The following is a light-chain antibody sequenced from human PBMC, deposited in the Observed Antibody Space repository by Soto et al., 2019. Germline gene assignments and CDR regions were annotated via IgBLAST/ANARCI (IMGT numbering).Light chain of an antibody. CDR2: DNN. J-gene: IGLJ1*01. CDR1: YSNIGSRT. V-gene: IGLV1-44*01. Sequence: QSLLPNSPSSSGTPGQRVAISCSGSYSNIGSRTVNWYQQVPGTAPKLLIYDNNQRPSGVPDRFSGSKSGTSASLAISGLQSEDEADYHCAAWDDSLFGYVVGSGTKVTVL. CDR3: AAWDDSLFGYV.